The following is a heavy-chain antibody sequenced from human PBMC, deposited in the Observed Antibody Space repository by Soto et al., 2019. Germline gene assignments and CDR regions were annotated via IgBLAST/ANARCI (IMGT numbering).Heavy chain of an antibody. V-gene: IGHV3-23*01. CDR2: ISGSGGST. CDR1: GFTFSSYA. D-gene: IGHD2-21*02. Sequence: GESLKISCAASGFTFSSYAMSWVRQAPGKGLEWVSAISGSGGSTYYADSVKGRFTISRDNSKNTLYLQMNSLRAEDTAVYYCAKAATTYCGGDCYSDYWGQGTLVTVSS. CDR3: AKAATTYCGGDCYSDY. J-gene: IGHJ4*02.